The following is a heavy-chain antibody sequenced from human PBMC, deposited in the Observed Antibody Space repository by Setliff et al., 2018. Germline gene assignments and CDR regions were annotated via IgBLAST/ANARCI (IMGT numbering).Heavy chain of an antibody. Sequence: SETLSLTCTVSGDSISSYYWSWIRQPPGKGLEWIGYIYYSGSTNCNPSLKSRVTMSVATFENHFSLKLNSLTAADTAVYYCARVTNWGLDLRFDPWGQGILVTVSS. CDR2: IYYSGST. CDR1: GDSISSYY. V-gene: IGHV4-59*01. D-gene: IGHD7-27*01. CDR3: ARVTNWGLDLRFDP. J-gene: IGHJ5*02.